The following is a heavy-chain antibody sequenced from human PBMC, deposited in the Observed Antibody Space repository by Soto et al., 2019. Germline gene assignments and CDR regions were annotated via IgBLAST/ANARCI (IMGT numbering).Heavy chain of an antibody. CDR1: GFDFNTYD. CDR3: AGLMKAFGGVIDY. V-gene: IGHV3-23*01. CDR2: ISGSGRKT. Sequence: EGQLLESGGGLVQPGGSLRLSCAASGFDFNTYDMSWVRQAPGKGPEWVSDISGSGRKTNYADSVKGRFTISRDNYKCTLYLQLNYLRVGDTAVYYCAGLMKAFGGVIDYWGPGALVTVSS. J-gene: IGHJ4*02. D-gene: IGHD3-16*01.